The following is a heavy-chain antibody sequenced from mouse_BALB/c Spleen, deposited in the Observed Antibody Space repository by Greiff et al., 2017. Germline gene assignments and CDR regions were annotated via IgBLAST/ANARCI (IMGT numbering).Heavy chain of an antibody. Sequence: EVQLQQSGAELVKPGASVKLSCTASGFNIKDTYMHWVKQRPEQGLEWIGRIDPANGNTKYDPKFQGKATITADTSSNTAYLQLSSLTSEDTAVYYCARGLGRAYYYAMDYWGQGTSVTVSA. CDR1: GFNIKDTY. CDR2: IDPANGNT. CDR3: ARGLGRAYYYAMDY. V-gene: IGHV14-3*02. D-gene: IGHD4-1*01. J-gene: IGHJ4*01.